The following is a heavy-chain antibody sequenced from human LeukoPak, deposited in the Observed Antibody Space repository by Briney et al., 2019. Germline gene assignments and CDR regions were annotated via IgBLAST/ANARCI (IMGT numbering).Heavy chain of an antibody. V-gene: IGHV1-46*01. CDR3: ARDGVMDSSGYYLT. J-gene: IGHJ5*02. CDR1: GYTVTSYY. Sequence: EASVKVSCKASGYTVTSYYMHWVRQAPGQGLEWMGILNPSGGSSSYAQKFQGRATLTRATSTSTVYMELSSLRSEDTAVYYCARDGVMDSSGYYLTWGQGTLVTVSS. CDR2: LNPSGGSS. D-gene: IGHD3-22*01.